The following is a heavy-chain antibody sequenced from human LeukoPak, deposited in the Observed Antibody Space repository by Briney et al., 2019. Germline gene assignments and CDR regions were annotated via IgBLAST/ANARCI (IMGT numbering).Heavy chain of an antibody. CDR3: ARGEGWLGASDH. CDR1: GGSFSGYY. CDR2: INHSGST. J-gene: IGHJ4*02. Sequence: SETLSLTCAVYGGSFSGYYWSWIRQPPGKGLEWIGEINHSGSTNYNPSLKSRVTISVDTSKNQFSLKLSSVTAADTAVYYCARGEGWLGASDHWGQGTLVTVSS. V-gene: IGHV4-34*01. D-gene: IGHD6-19*01.